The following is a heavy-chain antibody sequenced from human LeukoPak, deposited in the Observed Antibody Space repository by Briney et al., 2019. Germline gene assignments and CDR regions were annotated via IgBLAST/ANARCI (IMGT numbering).Heavy chain of an antibody. Sequence: GGSLRLSCAASRFTFSIYGMHWVRQAPGKGLEWVAFIRNDGGNKYYADSAKGRFTISRDNSKNTLYLQMNSLRAEDTAVYSCARGETARRGALDYWGQGTLVTVSS. V-gene: IGHV3-30*02. D-gene: IGHD6-6*01. CDR3: ARGETARRGALDY. CDR1: RFTFSIYG. J-gene: IGHJ4*02. CDR2: IRNDGGNK.